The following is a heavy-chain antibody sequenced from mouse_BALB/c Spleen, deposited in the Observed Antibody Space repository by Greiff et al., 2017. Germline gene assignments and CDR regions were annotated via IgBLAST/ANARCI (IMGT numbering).Heavy chain of an antibody. J-gene: IGHJ4*01. D-gene: IGHD2-3*01. Sequence: VHVKQSGPELVKPGASVKMSCKASGYTFTSYVMHWVKQKPGQGLEWIGYINPYNDGTKYNEKFKGKATLTSDKSSSTAYMELSSLTSEDSAVYYCARGWLLRWMDYWGQGTSVTVSS. V-gene: IGHV1-14*01. CDR3: ARGWLLRWMDY. CDR1: GYTFTSYV. CDR2: INPYNDGT.